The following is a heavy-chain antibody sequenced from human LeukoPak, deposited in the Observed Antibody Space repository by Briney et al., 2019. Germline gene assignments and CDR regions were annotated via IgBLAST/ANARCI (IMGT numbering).Heavy chain of an antibody. V-gene: IGHV4-39*07. CDR3: ARKGQWELHASDAFDI. J-gene: IGHJ3*02. D-gene: IGHD1-26*01. CDR2: IYYSGST. CDR1: GGSISSSSYY. Sequence: KPSETLSLTCTVSGGSISSSSYYWGWIRQPPGKGLEWIGSIYYSGSTYYNPSLKSRVTISVDTSKNQFSLKLSSVTAADTAVYYCARKGQWELHASDAFDIWGQGTMVTVSS.